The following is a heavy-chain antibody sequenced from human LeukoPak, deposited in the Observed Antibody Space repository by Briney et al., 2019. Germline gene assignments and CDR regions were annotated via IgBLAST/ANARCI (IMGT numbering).Heavy chain of an antibody. CDR1: GFTFSDYS. Sequence: GGSLRLSCAASGFTFSDYSMNWVRQAPGKVLEWVSSISSSSSYIYYADSLKGRFTSSRDNAKNSLYLQMNSLRAEDTAIYYCARERFHGSGAPRYDYWGQGILVTVSS. CDR2: ISSSSSYI. CDR3: ARERFHGSGAPRYDY. V-gene: IGHV3-21*01. D-gene: IGHD3-10*01. J-gene: IGHJ4*02.